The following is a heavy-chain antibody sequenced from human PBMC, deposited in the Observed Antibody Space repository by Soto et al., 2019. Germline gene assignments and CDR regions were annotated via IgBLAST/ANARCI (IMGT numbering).Heavy chain of an antibody. J-gene: IGHJ1*01. D-gene: IGHD3-9*01. CDR1: GYTFTSYD. V-gene: IGHV1-8*01. Sequence: VQLVQSGAEVKKPGASVKVSCKASGYTFTSYDINWVRQATGQGLEWMGWMNPNSGNTGYAQKFQGRVTMTRNTSISTAYMELSSLRSEDTAVYYCARTLGGYDILTGYSLDGFQHWGQGTLVTVSS. CDR2: MNPNSGNT. CDR3: ARTLGGYDILTGYSLDGFQH.